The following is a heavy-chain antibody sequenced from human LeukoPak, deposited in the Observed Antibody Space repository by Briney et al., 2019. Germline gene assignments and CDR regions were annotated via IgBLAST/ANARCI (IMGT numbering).Heavy chain of an antibody. CDR2: INPNSGGT. D-gene: IGHD3-22*01. CDR3: ARVGITMIASDY. J-gene: IGHJ4*02. V-gene: IGHV1-2*06. CDR1: GYTFTGYY. Sequence: ASVKVSCKASGYTFTGYYMHWVRQAPGQGLEWMGRINPNSGGTNYAQKFQGRVTMTRDTSISTAYMGLSRLRSDDTAVYYCARVGITMIASDYWGQGTLVTVSS.